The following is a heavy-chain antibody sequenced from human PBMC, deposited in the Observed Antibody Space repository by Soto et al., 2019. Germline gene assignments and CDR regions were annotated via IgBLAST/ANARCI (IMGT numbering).Heavy chain of an antibody. D-gene: IGHD3-22*01. Sequence: ASVKVSCKASGYTLIMYYIYWMRQAPGQGLEWTGIINPNSGSTTYAQKFQGRVTMTRDTSTSTVYLDLSSLRSEDTAVYYCARSPYSSGYYYAIDYWGQGTQVTVPQ. CDR3: ARSPYSSGYYYAIDY. J-gene: IGHJ4*02. V-gene: IGHV1-46*01. CDR1: GYTLIMYY. CDR2: INPNSGST.